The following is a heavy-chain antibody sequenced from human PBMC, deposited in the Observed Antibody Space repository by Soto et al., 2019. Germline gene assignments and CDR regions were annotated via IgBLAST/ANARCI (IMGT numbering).Heavy chain of an antibody. CDR2: IDPSDSYT. V-gene: IGHV5-10-1*01. J-gene: IGHJ6*02. CDR3: ARRKYGSGSYYPYYGMDV. D-gene: IGHD3-10*01. CDR1: GYTFTSYG. Sequence: KVSCKASGYTFTSYGISWVRQMPGKGLEWMGRIDPSDSYTNYSPSFQGHVTISADKSISTAYLQWSSLKASDTAMYYCARRKYGSGSYYPYYGMDVWGQGTTVTVSS.